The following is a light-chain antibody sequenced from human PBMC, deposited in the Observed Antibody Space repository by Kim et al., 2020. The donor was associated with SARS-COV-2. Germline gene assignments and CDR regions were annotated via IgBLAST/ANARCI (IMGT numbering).Light chain of an antibody. Sequence: ASIEDSHTMPCQSGQSDVGWVAWYQTRPGRAPRHLIYMAFILEPGVTSKLRGSGSGSDFTLTLAGLQPGDSATYYCQQYYPWTFGQGTKVDIK. J-gene: IGKJ1*01. V-gene: IGKV1-5*03. CDR3: QQYYPWT. CDR2: MAF. CDR1: QSDVGW.